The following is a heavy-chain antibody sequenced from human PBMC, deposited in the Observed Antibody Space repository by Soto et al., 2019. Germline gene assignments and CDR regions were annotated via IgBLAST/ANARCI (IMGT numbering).Heavy chain of an antibody. J-gene: IGHJ4*02. D-gene: IGHD2-8*01. V-gene: IGHV4-59*08. CDR3: ARRWSSFDY. CDR1: GGSISSSY. CDR2: IYHGGST. Sequence: LSLTCTVSGGSISSSYWGWIRQTPGKGLEWIGYIYHGGSTNYNPSLKSRVTMSVDTSKNQLSLKLGSVTAADTAVYYCARRWSSFDYWGQGNLVTVSS.